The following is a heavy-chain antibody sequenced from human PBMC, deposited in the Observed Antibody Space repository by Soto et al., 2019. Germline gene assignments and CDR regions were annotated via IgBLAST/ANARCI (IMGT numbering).Heavy chain of an antibody. CDR3: ARGVPGGTIFGVGLVPYWYYGMDV. CDR2: INHSGST. J-gene: IGHJ6*01. CDR1: GGSFSGYY. D-gene: IGHD3-3*01. V-gene: IGHV4-34*01. Sequence: SETLSLTCAVYGGSFSGYYWSWIRQPPGKGLEWIGEINHSGSTNYNPSLKSRVTIAVDTSKNQFSRKLSSVSAADPALYYCARGVPGGTIFGVGLVPYWYYGMDVWGQGTTVTVSS.